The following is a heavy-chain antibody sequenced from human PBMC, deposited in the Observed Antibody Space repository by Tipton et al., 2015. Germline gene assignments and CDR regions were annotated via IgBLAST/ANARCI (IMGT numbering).Heavy chain of an antibody. CDR3: ARARGRHGGLFDS. CDR2: KYSSGST. Sequence: TLSLTCTVSGGSISSYYWSWIRQPPGKGLEWIGYKYSSGSTNYNSSLKSRLTLSEDTSKRQFSLEMRSVTATDTAVYYCARARGRHGGLFDSWGQGTLVTVSS. CDR1: GGSISSYY. D-gene: IGHD4-23*01. J-gene: IGHJ4*02. V-gene: IGHV4-59*07.